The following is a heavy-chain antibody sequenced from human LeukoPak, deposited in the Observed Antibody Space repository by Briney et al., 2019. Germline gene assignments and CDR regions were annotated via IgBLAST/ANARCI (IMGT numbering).Heavy chain of an antibody. CDR1: GFTFSSYW. V-gene: IGHV3-7*03. D-gene: IGHD6-13*01. J-gene: IGHJ4*02. CDR3: ASYPTPGIAAAGTFNY. Sequence: GGSLRLTCAASGFTFSSYWMNWARQAPGKGLEWVANIKQDGNEKNYVDSVRGRFTISRDNAKNSLYLQMNSLRAEDTAVYYCASYPTPGIAAAGTFNYWGQGTLVAVSA. CDR2: IKQDGNEK.